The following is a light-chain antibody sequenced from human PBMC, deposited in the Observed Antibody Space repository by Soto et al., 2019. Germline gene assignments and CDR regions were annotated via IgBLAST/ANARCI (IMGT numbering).Light chain of an antibody. CDR2: AAS. CDR1: QNISNY. Sequence: DIQMTQSPSSLSASVGDRVTITCRASQNISNYLNWYQQKPGKAPKVLIYAASNLQSGVPSRFSGSGSGTDFSLTISSLQHDDVATYSCQHSYRIPFTFGPGTKVDIK. CDR3: QHSYRIPFT. V-gene: IGKV1-39*01. J-gene: IGKJ3*01.